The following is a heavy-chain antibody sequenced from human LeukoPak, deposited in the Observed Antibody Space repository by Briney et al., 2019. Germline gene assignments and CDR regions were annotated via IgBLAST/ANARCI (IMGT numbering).Heavy chain of an antibody. CDR3: ARGFRSVTTWGYFDY. CDR1: GFTVSTNY. CDR2: IYSGGGT. Sequence: GGSLRLSCEGSGFTVSTNYMSWVRQAPGKGLEWVSLIYSGGGTYYADSVKGRFTISRDNSRNTLSLQMNSLRVDDTAVYYCARGFRSVTTWGYFDYWGQGALVTVSS. V-gene: IGHV3-66*01. J-gene: IGHJ4*02. D-gene: IGHD4-17*01.